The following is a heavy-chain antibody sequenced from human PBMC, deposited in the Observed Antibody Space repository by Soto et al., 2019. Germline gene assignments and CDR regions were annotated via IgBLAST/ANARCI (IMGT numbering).Heavy chain of an antibody. CDR3: ARDGFTSGRHPASFFFDY. D-gene: IGHD6-19*01. Sequence: QVQLVQSGAEVKKSGASVRVSCTASGYTFSNFCIHWVRQAPGQGLEWIGVSNPTTNTTTYAQRYQGRVTMTSDTSTSTVYMELSSLTSEDAAVFFCARDGFTSGRHPASFFFDYWGQGTLVTVSS. V-gene: IGHV1-46*01. J-gene: IGHJ4*02. CDR2: SNPTTNTT. CDR1: GYTFSNFC.